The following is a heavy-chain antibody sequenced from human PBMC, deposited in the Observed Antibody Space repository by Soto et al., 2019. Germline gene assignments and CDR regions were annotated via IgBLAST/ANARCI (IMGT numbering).Heavy chain of an antibody. V-gene: IGHV3-66*01. CDR1: GFAVSANY. J-gene: IGHJ4*02. D-gene: IGHD4-17*01. CDR2: IYSGGDT. Sequence: EAHLVGSGGGLVQPGGSLRLSCAASGFAVSANYLSWVRQAPGKGLEWVSLIYSGGDTDYADSVRGRFTISRDNSKNTLRLQMNSLKAEDTAVYYCATRMTTAPYWGQGALVNVSS. CDR3: ATRMTTAPY.